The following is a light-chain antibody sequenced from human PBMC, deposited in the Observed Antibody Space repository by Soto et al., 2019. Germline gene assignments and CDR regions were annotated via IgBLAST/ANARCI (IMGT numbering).Light chain of an antibody. CDR3: SSYTSSSTLVV. V-gene: IGLV2-14*01. CDR2: DVS. Sequence: QSALTQPASVSGSPGQSITISCTGTSSDVGGYNYVSWYQKHPGKAPKLMIYDVSNRTSGVSNRFSDSKSGNTASLTISGLQAEDEADYYCSSYTSSSTLVVFGGGTKLTVL. J-gene: IGLJ2*01. CDR1: SSDVGGYNY.